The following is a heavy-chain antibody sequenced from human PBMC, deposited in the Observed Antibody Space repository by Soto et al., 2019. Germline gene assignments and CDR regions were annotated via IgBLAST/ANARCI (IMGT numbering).Heavy chain of an antibody. D-gene: IGHD2-8*01. CDR1: GFTFSSYA. CDR3: ARESLMYYLDY. V-gene: IGHV3-30-3*01. J-gene: IGHJ4*02. CDR2: ISYDGSNK. Sequence: PGGSLRLSCAASGFTFSSYAMHWVRQAPGKGLEWVAVISYDGSNKYYADSVKGRFTISRDNSKNTLYLQMNSLRAEDTAVYYCARESLMYYLDYWGQGTLVTVSS.